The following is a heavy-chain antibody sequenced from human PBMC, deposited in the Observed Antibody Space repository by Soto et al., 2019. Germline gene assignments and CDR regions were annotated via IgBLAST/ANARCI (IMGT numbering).Heavy chain of an antibody. V-gene: IGHV3-23*01. CDR2: ISGSGGST. D-gene: IGHD3-22*01. CDR1: GFTFSSYA. Sequence: GESLKISCTASGFTFSSYAMSWVRQAPGKGLEWVSAISGSGGSTYYADSVKGRFTISRDNSKNTLYLQMNSLRAEDTAVYYCAKETITMITSGNDYWGQGTLVTVSS. CDR3: AKETITMITSGNDY. J-gene: IGHJ4*02.